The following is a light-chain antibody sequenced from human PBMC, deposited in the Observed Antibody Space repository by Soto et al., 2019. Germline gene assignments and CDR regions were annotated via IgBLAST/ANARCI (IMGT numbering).Light chain of an antibody. J-gene: IGKJ1*01. Sequence: EIVMTQSPATLSVSPGERATLSCRASQSVSNNLAWYQQKPGQAPRLLIYGASTRATGIPARFSGSGSGTEFNLTISSLLSEDFAAYYCQQYNNWPRTFGQGIKVEIK. CDR1: QSVSNN. V-gene: IGKV3-15*01. CDR2: GAS. CDR3: QQYNNWPRT.